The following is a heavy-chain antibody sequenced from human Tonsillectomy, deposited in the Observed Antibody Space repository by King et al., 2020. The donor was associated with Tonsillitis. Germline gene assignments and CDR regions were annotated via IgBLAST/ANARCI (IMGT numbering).Heavy chain of an antibody. CDR3: ARGHSGSYQRGDAFDI. CDR2: ISPSGVYL. D-gene: IGHD1-26*01. Sequence: VQLVESGGGLVKPGGSLRLSCAASAFTFSAYSMNWVRQAPGKGLEWVSSISPSGVYLYYVDSVKGRFTSSRENAKNSLYLQMNRLRAEDTAVFYCARGHSGSYQRGDAFDIWGQGTMVTVSS. V-gene: IGHV3-21*01. CDR1: AFTFSAYS. J-gene: IGHJ3*02.